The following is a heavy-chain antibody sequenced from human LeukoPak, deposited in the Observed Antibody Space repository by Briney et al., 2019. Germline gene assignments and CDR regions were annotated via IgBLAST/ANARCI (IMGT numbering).Heavy chain of an antibody. Sequence: SETLSLTCTVSGVSISSYYWSWIRQPPGKGLEWIGYIFYSGSTNYNPSLKSRVTISVDTSKNQFSLKLSSVTAADTAVYYCARVEMATIYILWGQGTLVTVSS. V-gene: IGHV4-59*01. D-gene: IGHD5-24*01. J-gene: IGHJ4*02. CDR1: GVSISSYY. CDR2: IFYSGST. CDR3: ARVEMATIYIL.